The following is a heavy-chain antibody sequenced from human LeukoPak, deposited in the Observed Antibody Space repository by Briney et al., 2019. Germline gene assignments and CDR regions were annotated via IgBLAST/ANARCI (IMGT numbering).Heavy chain of an antibody. J-gene: IGHJ4*02. CDR3: ARDRGGLFWNPRTAAGMYY. CDR2: MNYGGTS. Sequence: SETLSLTCTVSGGSLSSSSTSYWGWIRQPPGKGLEWIGSMNYGGTSHYNPSLKSRVTISVDTSKKHFSLKLSSVTAADTAVYYCARDRGGLFWNPRTAAGMYYWGQGTLVTVSS. V-gene: IGHV4-39*02. CDR1: GGSLSSSSTSY. D-gene: IGHD6-13*01.